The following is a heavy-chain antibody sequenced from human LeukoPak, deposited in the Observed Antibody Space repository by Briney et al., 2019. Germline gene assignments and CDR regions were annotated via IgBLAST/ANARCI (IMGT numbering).Heavy chain of an antibody. CDR3: ARGGIVVVPAQSWFDP. CDR2: ISAYNGNT. Sequence: ASVNVSCKASGYTFTSYGISWVRQAPGQGLEWMGWISAYNGNTNYAQKLQGRVTMTTDTSTSTAYMELRSLRSDDTAVYYCARGGIVVVPAQSWFDPWGQGTLVTVSS. CDR1: GYTFTSYG. D-gene: IGHD2-2*01. V-gene: IGHV1-18*01. J-gene: IGHJ5*02.